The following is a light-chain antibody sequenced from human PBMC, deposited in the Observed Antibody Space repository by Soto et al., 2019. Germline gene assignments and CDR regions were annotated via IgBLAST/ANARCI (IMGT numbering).Light chain of an antibody. Sequence: DIQMTQSPSSLSASVGDRVTITCRASQSISSYLNWYQQKPGKAPRLLIYGASRLQSGVPSRFSASGSGTDFTLTISSLEPEDFATYYCQQSYSTLGTWTFGQGTKVDIK. CDR3: QQSYSTLGTWT. CDR1: QSISSY. CDR2: GAS. J-gene: IGKJ1*01. V-gene: IGKV1-39*01.